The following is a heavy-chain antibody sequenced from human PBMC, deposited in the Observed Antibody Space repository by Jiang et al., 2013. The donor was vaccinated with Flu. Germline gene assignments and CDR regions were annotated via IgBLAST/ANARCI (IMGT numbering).Heavy chain of an antibody. V-gene: IGHV3-30*02. D-gene: IGHD6-19*01. Sequence: YDGSNKYYADSVKGRFTISRDNSKNTLYLQMNSLRAEDTAVYYCAKDRIAVAGPYYFDYWGQGTLVTVSS. CDR2: YDGSNK. J-gene: IGHJ4*02. CDR3: AKDRIAVAGPYYFDY.